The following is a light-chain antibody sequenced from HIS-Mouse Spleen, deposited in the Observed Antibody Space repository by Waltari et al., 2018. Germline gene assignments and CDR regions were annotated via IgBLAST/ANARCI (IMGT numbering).Light chain of an antibody. V-gene: IGLV1-47*01. J-gene: IGLJ2*01. Sequence: QSVLTQPPSASGTPGQRVTISCSGSRSNLGRNYVYWYQQLPGTAPKLLIYRNNQRPSGVPDRFSGSKSGTSASLAISGLRSEDEADYYCAAWDDSLSGVVFGGGTKLTVL. CDR1: RSNLGRNY. CDR3: AAWDDSLSGVV. CDR2: RNN.